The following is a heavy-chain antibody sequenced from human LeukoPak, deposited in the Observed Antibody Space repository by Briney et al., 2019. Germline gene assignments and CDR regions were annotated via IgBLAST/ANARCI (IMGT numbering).Heavy chain of an antibody. D-gene: IGHD5-18*01. CDR1: GFTFSSYS. CDR3: ARGTRGYSYGYYY. Sequence: GGSLRLSCAASGFTFSSYSMNWVRQAPGKGLEWVSYISSSSTIYYADSVKGRFTISRDNAKNSLYLQMNSLRDEDTAVYYCARGTRGYSYGYYYWGQGTLVTVSS. CDR2: ISSSSTI. J-gene: IGHJ4*02. V-gene: IGHV3-48*02.